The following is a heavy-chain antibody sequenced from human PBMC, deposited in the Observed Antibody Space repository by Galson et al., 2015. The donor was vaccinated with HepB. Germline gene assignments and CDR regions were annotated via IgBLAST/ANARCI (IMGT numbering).Heavy chain of an antibody. CDR1: GFTFSSYS. V-gene: IGHV3-48*02. Sequence: SLRLSCAASGFTFSSYSMNWVRQAPGKGLEWASYISSSSSTIYYADSVKGRFTISRDNAKNSLYLQMNSLRDEDTAVYYCARSDPFWGSLFDYWGQGTLVTVSS. CDR2: ISSSSSTI. CDR3: ARSDPFWGSLFDY. J-gene: IGHJ4*02. D-gene: IGHD3-16*01.